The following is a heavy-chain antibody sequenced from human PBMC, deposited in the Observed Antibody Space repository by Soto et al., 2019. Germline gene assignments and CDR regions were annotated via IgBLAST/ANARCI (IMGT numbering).Heavy chain of an antibody. CDR1: GGSFSGFF. Sequence: SETLSLTCAVYGGSFSGFFWTWIRQPPGKGLEWIGEINHSGSTNYNSSLKSRVTISLDMSENQFSLRLTSVTVADTAVYYCVRGQWLPRGEYWGQGTLVTVSS. V-gene: IGHV4-34*01. J-gene: IGHJ4*02. CDR2: INHSGST. CDR3: VRGQWLPRGEY. D-gene: IGHD6-19*01.